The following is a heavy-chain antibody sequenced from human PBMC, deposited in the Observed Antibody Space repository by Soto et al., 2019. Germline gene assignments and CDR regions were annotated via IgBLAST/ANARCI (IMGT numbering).Heavy chain of an antibody. V-gene: IGHV3-7*03. CDR2: IKRDGSEK. CDR3: ARAVTGSLHYYGMDV. CDR1: GFSFGSYW. J-gene: IGHJ6*02. D-gene: IGHD1-20*01. Sequence: EVQLVESGGGLVQPGGSLRLSCAASGFSFGSYWMSWVRQAPGKGLEWVANIKRDGSEKYYVDSVKGRFTISRDNGKNTLYVKMNSLRGEDTAVYYCARAVTGSLHYYGMDVWGQGTTVIVSS.